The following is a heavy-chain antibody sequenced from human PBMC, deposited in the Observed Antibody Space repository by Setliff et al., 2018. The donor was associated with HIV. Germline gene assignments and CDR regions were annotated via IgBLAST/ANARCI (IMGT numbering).Heavy chain of an antibody. CDR2: INHSGGT. CDR3: ARGWGHDGFDF. Sequence: PSETLSLTCAVYGRSFSGYYWNWIRQSPGKGLEWIGEINHSGGTNYNPSLKSRVTMSIDTSKNQFSLNVSSVTAADTAVYYRARGWGHDGFDFWGQGTMVTVSS. J-gene: IGHJ3*01. V-gene: IGHV4-34*01. CDR1: GRSFSGYY. D-gene: IGHD7-27*01.